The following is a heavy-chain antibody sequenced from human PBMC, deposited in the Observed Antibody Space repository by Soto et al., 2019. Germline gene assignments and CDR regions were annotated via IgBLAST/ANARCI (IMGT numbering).Heavy chain of an antibody. J-gene: IGHJ6*02. CDR1: GFTFSDYY. V-gene: IGHV3-11*06. CDR3: ARAGGGYDSGYYYYGMDV. Sequence: GGSLRLSCAASGFTFSDYYMSWIRQAPGKGLEWVSYISSSSSYTNYADSVKGRFTISRDNAKNSLYLQMNSLRAEDTAVYYCARAGGGYDSGYYYYGMDVWGQGTTVTVSS. D-gene: IGHD5-12*01. CDR2: ISSSSSYT.